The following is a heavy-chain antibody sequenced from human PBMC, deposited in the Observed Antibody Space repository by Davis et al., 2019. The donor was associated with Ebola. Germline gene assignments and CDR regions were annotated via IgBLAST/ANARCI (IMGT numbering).Heavy chain of an antibody. CDR2: INHSGST. CDR3: ARASVLMVYARSINGMDV. D-gene: IGHD2-8*01. Sequence: ESLKISCAASGFTFSSYSMNWVRQAPGKGLEWIGEINHSGSTNYNSSLKSRVTISVDTSKNQFSLKLSSVTAADTAVYYCARASVLMVYARSINGMDVWGQGTTVTVSS. CDR1: GFTFSSYS. J-gene: IGHJ6*02. V-gene: IGHV4-34*01.